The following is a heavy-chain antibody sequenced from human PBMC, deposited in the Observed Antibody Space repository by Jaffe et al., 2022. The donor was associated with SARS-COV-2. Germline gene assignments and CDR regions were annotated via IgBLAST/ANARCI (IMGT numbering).Heavy chain of an antibody. CDR3: ARDGGDTYHFWFGH. CDR2: ITPSGAVT. V-gene: IGHV3-48*01. CDR1: GFTFSSYS. J-gene: IGHJ5*02. D-gene: IGHD3-3*02. Sequence: EVQLVESGGGLVQPGGSLRLSCVASGFTFSSYSMNWVRQTPGKGLEWISHITPSGAVTVYADSVKGRFTISRDNAKNSLHLQMDSLRAEDTAVYYCARDGGDTYHFWFGHWGQGSLVTVSS.